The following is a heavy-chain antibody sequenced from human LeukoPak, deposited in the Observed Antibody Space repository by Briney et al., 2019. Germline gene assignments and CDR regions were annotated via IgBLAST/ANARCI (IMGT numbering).Heavy chain of an antibody. D-gene: IGHD1-14*01. V-gene: IGHV4-59*08. CDR3: ARHGTISSESYFDY. Sequence: PSETLSLTCSVSGGSVSSYYWSWLRQSPGKGLEWIGYIHNSGRTNYNPSLKSRVTGFVDTSKNQVSLRLSSVTAADTAVYYCARHGTISSESYFDYWGQGALVTVSS. CDR2: IHNSGRT. J-gene: IGHJ4*02. CDR1: GGSVSSYY.